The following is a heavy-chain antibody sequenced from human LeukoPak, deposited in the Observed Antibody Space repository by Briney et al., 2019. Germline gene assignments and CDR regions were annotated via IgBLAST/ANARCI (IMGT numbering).Heavy chain of an antibody. Sequence: SETLSLTCTVSGGSISSYYWSWIRQPPGKGLEWIGYIYYSGSTNYNPSLKSRVTISVDTSKNQFSLKLSSVTAADTAVYYCASEYDGSGYFYWGQGTLVTVSS. V-gene: IGHV4-59*08. J-gene: IGHJ4*02. CDR3: ASEYDGSGYFY. D-gene: IGHD3-22*01. CDR1: GGSISSYY. CDR2: IYYSGST.